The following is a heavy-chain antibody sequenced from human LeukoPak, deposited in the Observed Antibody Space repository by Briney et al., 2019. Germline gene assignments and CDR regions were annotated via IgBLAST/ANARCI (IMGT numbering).Heavy chain of an antibody. CDR1: GYTFTSYD. J-gene: IGHJ6*03. V-gene: IGHV1-8*01. CDR3: ARSYYYGSGKNYMDV. CDR2: MNPNSGNT. D-gene: IGHD3-10*01. Sequence: ASVKVPCKASGYTFTSYDINWVRQATGQGLEWMGWMNPNSGNTGYAQKFQGRVTMTRNTSISTAYMELSSLRPEDTAVYYCARSYYYGSGKNYMDVWGKGTTVTVSS.